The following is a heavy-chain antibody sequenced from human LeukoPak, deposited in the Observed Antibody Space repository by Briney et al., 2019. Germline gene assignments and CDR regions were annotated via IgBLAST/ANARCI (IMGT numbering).Heavy chain of an antibody. CDR1: GFTFSSYA. D-gene: IGHD3-10*01. V-gene: IGHV3-30-3*01. CDR2: ISYDGSNK. Sequence: GGSLRLSCAASGFTFSSYAMYWVRQAPGRGLEWVALISYDGSNKYYADSVKGRFTISRDNSENTLYLQMNSLRIEDTAVYYCARDYYGSASYGHVFDFWGQGSLVTVSS. CDR3: ARDYYGSASYGHVFDF. J-gene: IGHJ4*02.